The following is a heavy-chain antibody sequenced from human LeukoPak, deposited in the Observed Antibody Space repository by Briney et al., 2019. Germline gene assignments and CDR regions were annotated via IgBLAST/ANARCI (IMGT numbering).Heavy chain of an antibody. CDR2: INPSGGST. CDR3: AREYSSSSAYYMDV. D-gene: IGHD6-6*01. Sequence: GESLKISCKGSGYSFTSYYMHWVRQAPGQGLEWMGIINPSGGSTSYAQKFQGRVTMTRDTSTSTVYMELSSLRSEDTAVYYCAREYSSSSAYYMDVWGKGTTVTVSS. J-gene: IGHJ6*03. V-gene: IGHV1-46*03. CDR1: GYSFTSYY.